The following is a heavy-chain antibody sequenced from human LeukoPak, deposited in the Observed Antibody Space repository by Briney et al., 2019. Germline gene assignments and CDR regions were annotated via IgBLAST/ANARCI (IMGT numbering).Heavy chain of an antibody. V-gene: IGHV4-59*12. CDR1: GGSISSYY. J-gene: IGHJ4*02. CDR3: AREDYYGSGSYFPIDY. CDR2: IYYSGST. D-gene: IGHD3-10*01. Sequence: SETLSLTCTVSGGSISSYYWSWIRQPPGKGLEWIGYIYYSGSTNYNPSLKSRVTISVDTSKNQFSLKLSSVTAAGTAVYYCAREDYYGSGSYFPIDYWGQGTLVTVSS.